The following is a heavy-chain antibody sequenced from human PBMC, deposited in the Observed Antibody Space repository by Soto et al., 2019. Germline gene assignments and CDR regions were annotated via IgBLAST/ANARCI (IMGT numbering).Heavy chain of an antibody. CDR2: IIPIFGTA. J-gene: IGHJ6*02. V-gene: IGHV1-69*13. CDR1: GGTFSSYA. D-gene: IGHD5-12*01. CDR3: ARDSGYSGYEADYYYYGMDV. Sequence: SVKVSCKASGGTFSSYAISWVRQAPGQGLEWMGGIIPIFGTANYAQKFQGRVTITADESTSTAYMELSSLRSEDTAVYYCARDSGYSGYEADYYYYGMDVWGQGTTVTVSS.